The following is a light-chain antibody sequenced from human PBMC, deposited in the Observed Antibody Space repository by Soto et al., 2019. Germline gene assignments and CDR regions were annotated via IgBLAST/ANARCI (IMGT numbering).Light chain of an antibody. CDR1: QSVGTS. CDR2: AAS. CDR3: QQRTNWPPRDT. J-gene: IGKJ2*01. Sequence: DIVLTQSPATLSLSPGERATLSCRASQSVGTSLAWYQQRPGQAPRRLLSAASTRATGIPARFSGSGSGTDFTLTISSLQPEDVAVYYCQQRTNWPPRDTFGQGTKLEIQ. V-gene: IGKV3-11*01.